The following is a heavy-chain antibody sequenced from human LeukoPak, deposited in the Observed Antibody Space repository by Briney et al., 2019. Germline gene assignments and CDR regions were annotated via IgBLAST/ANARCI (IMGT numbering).Heavy chain of an antibody. D-gene: IGHD7-27*01. Sequence: VKVSCKASGGALSGYAVTWVRLAPGQGLEWMGGIILIFGSTNYAPKFEGRLTIAADESTNTVYMELSSLRSEDTAVYFCARGFSGPNWGKRYYDHWGQGTLVTVSS. CDR3: ARGFSGPNWGKRYYDH. CDR1: GGALSGYA. J-gene: IGHJ4*02. CDR2: IILIFGST. V-gene: IGHV1-69*13.